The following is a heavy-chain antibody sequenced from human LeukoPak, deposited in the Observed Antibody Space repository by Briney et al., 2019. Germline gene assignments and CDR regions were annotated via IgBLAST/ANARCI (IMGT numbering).Heavy chain of an antibody. Sequence: PGGSLRLSCAASGFTFSSYGMHWVRQAPGKGLEWVAVISYDGSNKYYADSVKGRFTISRDNSKNTLYLQMNSLRAEDTALYYCAKDDRAFEYFQHWGQGTLVTVSS. D-gene: IGHD3-22*01. V-gene: IGHV3-30*18. J-gene: IGHJ1*01. CDR2: ISYDGSNK. CDR3: AKDDRAFEYFQH. CDR1: GFTFSSYG.